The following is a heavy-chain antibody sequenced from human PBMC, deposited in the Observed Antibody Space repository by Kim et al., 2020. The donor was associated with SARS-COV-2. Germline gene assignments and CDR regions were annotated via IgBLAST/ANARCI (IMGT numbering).Heavy chain of an antibody. J-gene: IGHJ6*02. Sequence: GGSLRLSCAASGFTFSSYAMHWVRQAPGKGLEWVAVISYDGSNKYYVDSVKGRFTISRDNSKNTLYLQMNSLRAEDTAVYYCARGYYGSGSYYNSRFGYYGMDVWGQGTTVTVSS. CDR2: ISYDGSNK. CDR1: GFTFSSYA. CDR3: ARGYYGSGSYYNSRFGYYGMDV. V-gene: IGHV3-30*04. D-gene: IGHD3-10*01.